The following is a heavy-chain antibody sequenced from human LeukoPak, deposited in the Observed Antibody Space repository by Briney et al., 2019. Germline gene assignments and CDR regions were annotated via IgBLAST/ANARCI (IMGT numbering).Heavy chain of an antibody. J-gene: IGHJ5*02. Sequence: SSETLSLTCTVSGGSISSSSYYWGWIRQPPGKGLEWIGSNYYSRSTYYNPSLKSRVTISVDTSKNQFSLKLSSVTAADTAVYYCAKSITIFGVTAWGQGTLVTVSS. CDR2: NYYSRST. V-gene: IGHV4-39*01. D-gene: IGHD3-3*01. CDR1: GGSISSSSYY. CDR3: AKSITIFGVTA.